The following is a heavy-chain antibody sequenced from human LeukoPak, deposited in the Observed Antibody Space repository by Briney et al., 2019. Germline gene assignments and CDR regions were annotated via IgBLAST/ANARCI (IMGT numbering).Heavy chain of an antibody. J-gene: IGHJ4*02. V-gene: IGHV4-39*07. CDR2: IYYSRST. CDR3: ARVWLDVIEDNRTYYFDY. Sequence: SETLSLTCTVSGGSISSSNYYWGWIRQPPGKGLEWIGNIYYSRSTYYNPSLKSRVTISIDTSKNQFSLKLSSVTAADTAVYYCARVWLDVIEDNRTYYFDYWGQGTLVTVSS. CDR1: GGSISSSNYY. D-gene: IGHD2/OR15-2a*01.